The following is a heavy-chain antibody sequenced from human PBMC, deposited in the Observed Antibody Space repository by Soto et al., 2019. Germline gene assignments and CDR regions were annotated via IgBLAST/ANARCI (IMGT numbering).Heavy chain of an antibody. J-gene: IGHJ4*02. CDR3: VKEVSTETTWELDY. CDR2: ISGSGGST. Sequence: EVQLLESGGGLVQPGGSLRLSCAASGFTFSSYAMSWVRQAPGKGLEWVSAISGSGGSTYYADSVKGRFTISRDNSKNTLYPETNSLSADDTAEYYCVKEVSTETTWELDYWGQGTLVTVSS. D-gene: IGHD4-4*01. V-gene: IGHV3-23*01. CDR1: GFTFSSYA.